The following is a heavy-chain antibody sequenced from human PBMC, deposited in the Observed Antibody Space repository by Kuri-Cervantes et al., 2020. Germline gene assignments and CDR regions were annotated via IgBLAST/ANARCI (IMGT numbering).Heavy chain of an antibody. Sequence: SVKVSCKASGGTFSSYTISWVRQAPGQGLEWMGRIIPILGIANYAQKFQGRVMITADKSTSTAYMELSSLRSEDTAAYYCARVDSIYTGPYGMDVWGQGTTVTVSS. D-gene: IGHD3-16*01. J-gene: IGHJ6*02. CDR1: GGTFSSYT. CDR2: IIPILGIA. V-gene: IGHV1-69*02. CDR3: ARVDSIYTGPYGMDV.